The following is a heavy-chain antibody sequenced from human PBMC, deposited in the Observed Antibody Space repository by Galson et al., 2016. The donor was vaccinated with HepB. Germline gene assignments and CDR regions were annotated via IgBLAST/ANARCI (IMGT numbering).Heavy chain of an antibody. J-gene: IGHJ5*02. CDR3: ARGGASCSGGSCYFWFDP. CDR2: ISSSSSTV. Sequence: SLRLSCAASGFTFGSYSMNWVRQAPGKGLEWVSYISSSSSTVYYADSVKGRFTISRDNAKNSLYLQMNSLRAEDTAVYYCARGGASCSGGSCYFWFDPWGQGTPVTVSS. CDR1: GFTFGSYS. D-gene: IGHD2-15*01. V-gene: IGHV3-48*01.